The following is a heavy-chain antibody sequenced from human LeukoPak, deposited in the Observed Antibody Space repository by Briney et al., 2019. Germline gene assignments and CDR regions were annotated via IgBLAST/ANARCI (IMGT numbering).Heavy chain of an antibody. Sequence: SETLSLTCAVYGGSFSGYYWSWIRQPPGKGLEWIGEINHSGSTNYNPSLKSRVTISVDTSKNQFSLKLSSVTAADTAVYYCASKASRYYYGSGSYHRYLWYFDYWGQGTLVTVSS. J-gene: IGHJ4*02. D-gene: IGHD3-10*01. CDR2: INHSGST. CDR1: GGSFSGYY. CDR3: ASKASRYYYGSGSYHRYLWYFDY. V-gene: IGHV4-34*01.